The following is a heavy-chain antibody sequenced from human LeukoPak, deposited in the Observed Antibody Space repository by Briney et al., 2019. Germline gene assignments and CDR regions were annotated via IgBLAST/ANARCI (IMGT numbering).Heavy chain of an antibody. CDR1: GDSISNYY. D-gene: IGHD3-3*02. J-gene: IGHJ4*02. CDR3: ARAEKALTRILHL. V-gene: IGHV4-59*01. Sequence: SETLSLTCTVSGDSISNYYWNWIRQSPGKELEWIGYMCNRGSTIYNASLKSRVTISTDTSKHQLPIGLTSVPAADTAVYYCARAEKALTRILHLWGQGTLISV. CDR2: MCNRGST.